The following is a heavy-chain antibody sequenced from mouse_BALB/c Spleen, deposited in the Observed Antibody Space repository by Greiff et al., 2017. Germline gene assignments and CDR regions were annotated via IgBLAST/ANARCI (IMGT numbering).Heavy chain of an antibody. D-gene: IGHD2-4*01. CDR3: ARGENYERGAWFAY. J-gene: IGHJ3*01. V-gene: IGHV3-8*02. Sequence: VQLQQSGPSLVKPSQTLSLTCSVTGDSITSGYWNWIRKFPGNKLEYMGYISYSGSTYYNPSLKSRISITRDTSKNQYYLQLNSATTEDTATYYCARGENYERGAWFAYWGQGTLVTVSA. CDR1: GDSITSGY. CDR2: ISYSGST.